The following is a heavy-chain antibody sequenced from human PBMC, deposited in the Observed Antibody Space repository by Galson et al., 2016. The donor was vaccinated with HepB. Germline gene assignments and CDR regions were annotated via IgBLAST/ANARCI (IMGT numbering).Heavy chain of an antibody. CDR2: LHPGDSDT. CDR3: ARLASHCRGGSCRSPNFDY. J-gene: IGHJ4*02. Sequence: QSGAEVKKPGESLKISCQVSGYIFTNSWIGWVRQMSGKGLEWMGILHPGDSDTRYSPSFQGHVTVSADKSLSTAYLQWSSLKAPDTAMYYCARLASHCRGGSCRSPNFDYWGQGTLVTVSS. V-gene: IGHV5-51*01. D-gene: IGHD2-15*01. CDR1: GYIFTNSW.